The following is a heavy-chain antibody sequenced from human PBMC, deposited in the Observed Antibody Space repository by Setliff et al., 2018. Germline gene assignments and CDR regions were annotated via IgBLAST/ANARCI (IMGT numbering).Heavy chain of an antibody. Sequence: ASVKVSCKASGYTFTNSIMNWVRQAPGQGLEWMGWISAYSGKTYYAEKFQDRLSVTTDTSTNTAYMELRSLRTDDTAVYYCERLVRHCTRISCQRTSEADLWGQGTQVT. CDR2: ISAYSGKT. CDR3: ERLVRHCTRISCQRTSEADL. D-gene: IGHD2-15*01. V-gene: IGHV1-18*04. J-gene: IGHJ5*02. CDR1: GYTFTNSI.